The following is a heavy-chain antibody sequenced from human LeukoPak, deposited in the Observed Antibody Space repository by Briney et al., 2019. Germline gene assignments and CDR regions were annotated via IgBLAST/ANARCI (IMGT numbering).Heavy chain of an antibody. Sequence: GGSLRLSCAASGFTFSSYSMNWVRQAPGKGLEWVSSVSSSSSSYIYYADSVKGRFTISRDNAKNSLYLQMNSLRAEDTAVYYCARDQGQQLVPFDYWGQGTLVTVSS. D-gene: IGHD6-13*01. CDR3: ARDQGQQLVPFDY. V-gene: IGHV3-21*01. CDR2: VSSSSSSYI. J-gene: IGHJ4*02. CDR1: GFTFSSYS.